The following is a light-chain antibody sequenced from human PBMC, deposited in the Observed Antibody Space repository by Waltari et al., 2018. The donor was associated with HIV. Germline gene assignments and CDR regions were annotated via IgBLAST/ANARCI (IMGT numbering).Light chain of an antibody. CDR1: PASVSTTSY. Sequence: QTVVTQEPSFSVSPGGTVPLTCGLSPASVSTTSYPSWYQQTPGQAPRTLIYSTNTRSSGVPDRFSGSILGNKAALTITGAQADDESDYYCVLFMGNGIWVFGGGTKLTVL. CDR2: STN. J-gene: IGLJ3*02. CDR3: VLFMGNGIWV. V-gene: IGLV8-61*01.